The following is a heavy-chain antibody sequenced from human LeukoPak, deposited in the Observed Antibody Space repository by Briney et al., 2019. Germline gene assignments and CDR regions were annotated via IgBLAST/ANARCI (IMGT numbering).Heavy chain of an antibody. D-gene: IGHD5-18*01. V-gene: IGHV4-59*08. J-gene: IGHJ6*02. CDR2: IYYSGGT. Sequence: SETLSLTCTVSGGSISSYYWSWIRQPPGKGLEWIGYIYYSGGTNYNPSLKSRVTISVDTSKNQFSLKLSSVTAADTVVYYCARSGPKDTAMGKYYYYGMDVWGQGTTVTVSS. CDR3: ARSGPKDTAMGKYYYYGMDV. CDR1: GGSISSYY.